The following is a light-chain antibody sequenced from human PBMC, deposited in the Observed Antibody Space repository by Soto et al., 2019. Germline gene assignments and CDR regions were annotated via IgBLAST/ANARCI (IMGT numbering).Light chain of an antibody. CDR1: QSISSW. CDR2: KSS. CDR3: QQYNSYSLT. J-gene: IGKJ1*01. Sequence: DIQMTQSPSTLSASVGDRVTITCRASQSISSWLAWYQQKPGQAPKLLIYKSSSLESGVPSRFSGSGSGTEFTLTISSLQPDDFATEYYQQYNSYSLTFGQGTKVEIK. V-gene: IGKV1-5*03.